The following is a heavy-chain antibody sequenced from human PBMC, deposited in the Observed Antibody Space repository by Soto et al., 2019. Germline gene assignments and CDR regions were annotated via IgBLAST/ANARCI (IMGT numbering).Heavy chain of an antibody. CDR3: TTVNRHIVVVPAAIYYYYYMDV. D-gene: IGHD2-2*01. Sequence: GGSLRLSCAASGFTFSNAWMSWVRQAPGKGLEWVGRIKSKTDGGTTDYAAPVKGRFTISRDDSKNTLYLQMNSLKTEDTAVYYCTTVNRHIVVVPAAIYYYYYMDVWGKGTTVTVSS. CDR2: IKSKTDGGTT. J-gene: IGHJ6*03. CDR1: GFTFSNAW. V-gene: IGHV3-15*01.